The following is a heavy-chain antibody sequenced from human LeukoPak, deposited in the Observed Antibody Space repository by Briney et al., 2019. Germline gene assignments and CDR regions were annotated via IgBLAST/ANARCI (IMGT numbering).Heavy chain of an antibody. Sequence: ASVKVSYKASGYTFTIYGISWVRQAPGQGREWMGWISAYNGNTNYAQKLQGRVTMTTDTSTSTAYMELRSLRSDDTAVYYCARVIVTYSSGSSWGAFDIWGQGTMVTVSS. CDR1: GYTFTIYG. D-gene: IGHD6-19*01. CDR3: ARVIVTYSSGSSWGAFDI. CDR2: ISAYNGNT. J-gene: IGHJ3*02. V-gene: IGHV1-18*01.